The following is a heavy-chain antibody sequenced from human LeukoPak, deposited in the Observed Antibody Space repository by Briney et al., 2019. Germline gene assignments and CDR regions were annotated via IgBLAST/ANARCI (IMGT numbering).Heavy chain of an antibody. CDR3: ARLDATRGGDC. CDR2: IYPGDSET. CDR1: GFGFTGYW. D-gene: IGHD2-15*01. V-gene: IGHV5-51*01. Sequence: GESLKISCKGVGFGFTGYWIGWXRQMPGKGLDXXGIIYPGDSETRYSPSFQGXVTMSADMSTNTAYLQWSSLQASDSAIYYCARLDATRGGDCWGQGTLVTVSS. J-gene: IGHJ4*02.